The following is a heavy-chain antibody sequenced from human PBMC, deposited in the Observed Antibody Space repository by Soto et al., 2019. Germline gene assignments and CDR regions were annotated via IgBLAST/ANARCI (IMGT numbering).Heavy chain of an antibody. Sequence: QLQLQESGSGLVKPSQTLSLTCTVSGGSISSGGYSWSWIRQPPGMGLELIGYVFHSGSTYYSPSLKSRVTISVDGSKNQFSLKLSSVTAADTAVYYCARGSYGTGSDYWGQGTLVTVSS. J-gene: IGHJ4*02. CDR1: GGSISSGGYS. CDR3: ARGSYGTGSDY. CDR2: VFHSGST. V-gene: IGHV4-30-2*01. D-gene: IGHD3-10*01.